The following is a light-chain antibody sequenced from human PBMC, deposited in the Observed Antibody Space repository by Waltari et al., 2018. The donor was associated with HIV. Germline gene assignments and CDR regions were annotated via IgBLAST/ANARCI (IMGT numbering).Light chain of an antibody. CDR1: QALSDGY. CDR2: AVS. J-gene: IGKJ1*01. Sequence: DIELTQSPGTLSLSPGERATLSCRAGQALSDGYIAWYRQSPGQAPRLLIFAVSNRATGVPDRISGSGSGTDFTLTISRLEPEDFGIYYCQHYRTVPPGTFGPGTKVEIK. V-gene: IGKV3-20*01. CDR3: QHYRTVPPGT.